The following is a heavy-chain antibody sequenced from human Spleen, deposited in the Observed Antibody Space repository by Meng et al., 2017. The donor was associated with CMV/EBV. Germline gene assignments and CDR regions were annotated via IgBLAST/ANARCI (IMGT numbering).Heavy chain of an antibody. D-gene: IGHD2-2*02. CDR3: ARGGYCSSTSCYRPNWFDP. V-gene: IGHV4-31*02. CDR1: ISSGGYY. CDR2: IYYSGST. Sequence: ISSGGYYWSWIRQHPGKGLEWIGYIYYSGSTYYNPSLKSRVTISVDTSKNQFSLKLSSVTAADTAVYYCARGGYCSSTSCYRPNWFDPWGQGTLVTSPQ. J-gene: IGHJ5*02.